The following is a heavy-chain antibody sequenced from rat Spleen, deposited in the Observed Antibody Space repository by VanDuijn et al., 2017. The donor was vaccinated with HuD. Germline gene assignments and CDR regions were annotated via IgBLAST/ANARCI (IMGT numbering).Heavy chain of an antibody. J-gene: IGHJ2*01. CDR3: TRWAVNSGGLDY. CDR1: GFSLTSYH. V-gene: IGHV2-63*01. CDR2: MKYNGDT. Sequence: QVQLKESGPGLVQPSQTLSLTCTVSGFSLTSYHVHWLRPPPGKGLEVMGRMKYNGDTSYNSVLKSRLSISRDTSKNQVFLKMNSLQTDDTGTYYCTRWAVNSGGLDYWGQGVMVTVSS. D-gene: IGHD1-11*01.